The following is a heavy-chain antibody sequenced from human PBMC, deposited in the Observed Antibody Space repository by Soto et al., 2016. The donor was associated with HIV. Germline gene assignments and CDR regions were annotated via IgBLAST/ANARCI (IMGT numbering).Heavy chain of an antibody. CDR2: INHRGST. V-gene: IGHV4-34*02. J-gene: IGHJ4*01. CDR3: ARGAGLQGVFPDY. Sequence: QVQLQQWGAGLLKPSETLSLTCAVYGGSFSGYSWTWIRQPPGKGLTWIGEINHRGSTKYSPSLKSRVTMSLDTSKNQYSLKLNSVTAADTAVYYCARGAGLQGVFPDYWGQGTLVTVSS. CDR1: GGSFSGYS. D-gene: IGHD3-10*01.